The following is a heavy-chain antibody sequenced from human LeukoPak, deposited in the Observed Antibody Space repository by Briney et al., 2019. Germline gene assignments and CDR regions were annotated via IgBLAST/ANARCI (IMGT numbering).Heavy chain of an antibody. CDR1: GYTFTAYY. D-gene: IGHD3-10*01. CDR3: ATLWEASMVTKGN. J-gene: IGHJ4*02. Sequence: ASVRVSCEASGYTFTAYYMHWVRQAPGQGLEWMGGINPNSGGTNYAQKFQGRVTMTRDTSISTAYMELTRLRSDDTAVYYCATLWEASMVTKGNWGQGTLVTVSS. V-gene: IGHV1-2*02. CDR2: INPNSGGT.